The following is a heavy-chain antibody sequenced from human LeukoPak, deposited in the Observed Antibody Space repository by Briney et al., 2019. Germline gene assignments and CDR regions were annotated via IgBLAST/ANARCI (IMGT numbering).Heavy chain of an antibody. V-gene: IGHV4-59*01. CDR3: ARDRSSTSCFDY. J-gene: IGHJ4*02. D-gene: IGHD2-2*01. Sequence: PSETLSLTCTVSGGSISSYYWSWIRQPPGKGLEWIRYIYYSGSTNYNPSLKSRVTISVDTSKNQFSLKLSSVTAADTAVYYCARDRSSTSCFDYWGQGTLVTVSS. CDR1: GGSISSYY. CDR2: IYYSGST.